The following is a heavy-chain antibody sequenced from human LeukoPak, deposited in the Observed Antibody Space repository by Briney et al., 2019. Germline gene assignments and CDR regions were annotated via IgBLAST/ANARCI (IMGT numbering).Heavy chain of an antibody. D-gene: IGHD2-2*01. CDR2: IKPNSGGT. V-gene: IGHV1-2*02. J-gene: IGHJ5*02. Sequence: ASVKVSCKASGYTFTGDYMHWVRQAPGQGLEWMGWIKPNSGGTNYAQKFQGRVSMTRDTSISTAYMELSRLRSDDTAVYYCARARGDIVVVPAAIWFDPWGQGTLVTVSS. CDR3: ARARGDIVVVPAAIWFDP. CDR1: GYTFTGDY.